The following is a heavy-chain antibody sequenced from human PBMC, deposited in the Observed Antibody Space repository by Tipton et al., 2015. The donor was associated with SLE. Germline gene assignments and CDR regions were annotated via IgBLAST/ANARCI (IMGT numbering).Heavy chain of an antibody. V-gene: IGHV3-23*01. CDR3: AKGETGVDY. CDR2: ISGGGGGT. J-gene: IGHJ4*02. CDR1: GFTFSDSY. Sequence: SLRLSCVASGFTFSDSYMCWIRQAPGKGLEWVSSISGGGGGTHYADSVKGRFTISRDNSKNTLYLQMNSLRAEDTAVYYCAKGETGVDYWGQGTLVTVSS. D-gene: IGHD1-1*01.